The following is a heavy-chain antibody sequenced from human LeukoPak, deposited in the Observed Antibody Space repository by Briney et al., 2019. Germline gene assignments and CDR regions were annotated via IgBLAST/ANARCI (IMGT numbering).Heavy chain of an antibody. J-gene: IGHJ6*02. CDR2: IYYRGST. V-gene: IGHV4-39*01. CDR1: GGSISSSSYH. Sequence: PSETLSLTCTVSGGSISSSSYHWGWIRQPPGKGLEWIGSIYYRGSTYYNPSLKSRVTITADTSKNQFSLKLSSVTAADTAVYYCARHPRYCSGGSCYSYYYGMDVWGQGTTVTVSS. CDR3: ARHPRYCSGGSCYSYYYGMDV. D-gene: IGHD2-15*01.